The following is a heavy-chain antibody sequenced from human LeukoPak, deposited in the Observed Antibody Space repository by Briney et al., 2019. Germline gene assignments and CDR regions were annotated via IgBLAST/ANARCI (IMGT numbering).Heavy chain of an antibody. J-gene: IGHJ4*02. D-gene: IGHD6-13*01. V-gene: IGHV3-30*02. Sequence: GGSLRLSCAASGFTFSNYGMHWVRQAPGKGLEWVAFIRYDGSNKYYADSVKGRFTISRDNSKNTLYLQMNSLRAEDTAVYYCAKDRIAAAGTPHYWGQGTLVTVSS. CDR1: GFTFSNYG. CDR2: IRYDGSNK. CDR3: AKDRIAAAGTPHY.